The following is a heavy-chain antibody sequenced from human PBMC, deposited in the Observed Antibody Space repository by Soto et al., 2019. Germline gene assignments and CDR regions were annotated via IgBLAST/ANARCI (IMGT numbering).Heavy chain of an antibody. D-gene: IGHD2-21*01. J-gene: IGHJ6*02. CDR2: IYSGGST. CDR1: GFTVSSTY. Sequence: GGSLRLSCAASGFTVSSTYMNWVRQAPGKGLEWVSVIYSGGSTYYADSVKGRFTISRDNSKNTLYLQMNSLRAEDTAVYYCARDPGSFPYYYYAMDVWGQGTTVTV. CDR3: ARDPGSFPYYYYAMDV. V-gene: IGHV3-66*01.